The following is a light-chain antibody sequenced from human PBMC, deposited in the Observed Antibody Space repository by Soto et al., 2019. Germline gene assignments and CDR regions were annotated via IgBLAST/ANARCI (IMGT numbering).Light chain of an antibody. V-gene: IGKV1-27*01. CDR1: QGISND. CDR3: QNYNSAPRT. J-gene: IGKJ1*01. Sequence: DIQMTQSPSSLSASIGDRVTISCRASQGISNDLAWYQQKPGKVPYLLIYAASTSHSGVPSRFRGSGSGTDFTLTISSLQTEDFATYYCQNYNSAPRTFGQGTKVDIK. CDR2: AAS.